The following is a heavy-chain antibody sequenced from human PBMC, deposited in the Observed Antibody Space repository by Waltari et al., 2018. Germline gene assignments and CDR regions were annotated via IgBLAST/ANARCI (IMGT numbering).Heavy chain of an antibody. J-gene: IGHJ6*02. V-gene: IGHV1-69-2*01. Sequence: EVQLVQSGAEVKKPGATVKISCKVSGYTFTDYYMHWVQQAPGKGLEWMGLVDPEDGETIYAEKFQGRVTITADTSTDTAYMELSSLRSEDTAVYYCATDLAPLPAYCGGDGYSYYYYGMDVWGQGTTVTVSS. D-gene: IGHD2-21*01. CDR1: GYTFTDYY. CDR3: ATDLAPLPAYCGGDGYSYYYYGMDV. CDR2: VDPEDGET.